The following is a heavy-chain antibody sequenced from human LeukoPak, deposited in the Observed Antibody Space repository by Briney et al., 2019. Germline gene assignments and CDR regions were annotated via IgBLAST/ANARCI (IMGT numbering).Heavy chain of an antibody. CDR3: ARRTSTYYYGSGSYFGPFDY. CDR1: GGSISSYY. V-gene: IGHV4-59*01. CDR2: IYYSGST. D-gene: IGHD3-10*01. J-gene: IGHJ4*02. Sequence: KPSETLSLTCTVSGGSISSYYWSWIRQPPGKGLEWIGYIYYSGSTNYNPSLKSRVTISVDTSKNQFSLKLSSVTAADTAVYYCARRTSTYYYGSGSYFGPFDYWGQGTLVTVSS.